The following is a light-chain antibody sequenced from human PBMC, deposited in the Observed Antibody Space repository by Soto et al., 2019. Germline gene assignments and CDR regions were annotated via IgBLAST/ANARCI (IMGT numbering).Light chain of an antibody. CDR1: STDVGGYNY. CDR2: EVR. Sequence: QSALTQPASVSGSPGQSVTIPCTGTSTDVGGYNYVSWYQQHPGRAPILMIYEVRNRPSGVSHRFTGSKSGNTASLTISGLQAEDEADYYGSSYAHSSPVVFGGGTKLTVL. CDR3: SSYAHSSPVV. V-gene: IGLV2-14*01. J-gene: IGLJ2*01.